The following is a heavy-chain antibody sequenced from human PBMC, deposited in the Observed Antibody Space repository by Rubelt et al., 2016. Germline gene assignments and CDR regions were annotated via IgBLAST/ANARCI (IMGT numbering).Heavy chain of an antibody. J-gene: IGHJ6*02. Sequence: RLSCAASGFTFSSYSMNWVRQAPGKGLEWVSFISSSGDYIYYAGSVKGRFTISRDNARSSLSLQMNSLRAEDTAVYYCARDREMATMLNYYYGMDVWGQGTTVTVSS. CDR3: ARDREMATMLNYYYGMDV. D-gene: IGHD5-24*01. CDR1: GFTFSSYS. V-gene: IGHV3-21*01. CDR2: ISSSGDYI.